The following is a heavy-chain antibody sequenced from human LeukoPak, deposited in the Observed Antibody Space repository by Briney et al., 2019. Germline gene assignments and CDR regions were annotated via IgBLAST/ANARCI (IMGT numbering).Heavy chain of an antibody. CDR2: INAGNGNT. V-gene: IGHV1-3*01. D-gene: IGHD2-15*01. Sequence: ASVKVSCKASGYTFTSYAMHWVRQAPGQRLEWMVWINAGNGNTKYSQKFQGRVTITRDTSASTAYMELSSLRSEDTAVYYCARDGFYCSGGSCYSTYFDYWGQGTLVTVSS. CDR3: ARDGFYCSGGSCYSTYFDY. CDR1: GYTFTSYA. J-gene: IGHJ4*02.